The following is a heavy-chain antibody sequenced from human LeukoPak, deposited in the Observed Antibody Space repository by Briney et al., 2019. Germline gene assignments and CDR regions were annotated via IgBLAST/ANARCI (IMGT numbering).Heavy chain of an antibody. CDR3: AKDRMDIVVVPAALFSGGFDP. Sequence: GGSLRLSCAASGFTFSSYAMSWVRQAPGKGLDWVSAISGSGGSTYYADSVKGRFTISRDNSKNTLYLQMNSLRAEDTAVYYCAKDRMDIVVVPAALFSGGFDPWGQGTLVTVSS. D-gene: IGHD2-2*03. CDR1: GFTFSSYA. CDR2: ISGSGGST. V-gene: IGHV3-23*01. J-gene: IGHJ5*02.